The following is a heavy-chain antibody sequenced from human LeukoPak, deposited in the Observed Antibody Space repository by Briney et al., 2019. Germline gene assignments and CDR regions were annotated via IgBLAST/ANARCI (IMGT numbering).Heavy chain of an antibody. D-gene: IGHD3-22*01. CDR2: ISGSGGST. V-gene: IGHV3-23*01. Sequence: AGGSLRLSCAASGFTFSSYAMSWVRQAPGKGLEWVSAISGSGGSTYYADSVKGRFTTSRDNSKNTLYLQMNSLRAEDTAVYYCAKVPHMIVVVSTGDVGDYWGQGTLVTVSS. CDR3: AKVPHMIVVVSTGDVGDY. CDR1: GFTFSSYA. J-gene: IGHJ4*02.